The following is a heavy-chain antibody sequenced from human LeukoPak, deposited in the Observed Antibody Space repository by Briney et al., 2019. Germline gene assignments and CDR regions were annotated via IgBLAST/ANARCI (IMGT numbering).Heavy chain of an antibody. CDR3: AREGAVGGYYYYYYGMDV. V-gene: IGHV1-46*01. J-gene: IGHJ6*02. CDR1: GYTFTSYY. D-gene: IGHD6-19*01. CDR2: INPSGGST. Sequence: ASVKVSCKASGYTFTSYYMHWVRQAPGQGLEWMGIINPSGGSTSYAQKFQGRVTMTRNTSISTAYMELSSLRSEDTAVYYCAREGAVGGYYYYYYGMDVWGQGTTVTVSS.